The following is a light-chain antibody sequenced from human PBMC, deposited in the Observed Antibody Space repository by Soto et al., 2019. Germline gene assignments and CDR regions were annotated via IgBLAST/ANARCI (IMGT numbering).Light chain of an antibody. Sequence: HSLLNPPSSLPGFPFQSLPISNNGTIRDVGGYNYVSWYQQHPGKAPKLMIYDVSNRPSGVSNRFSGSKSGNTASLTISGLQAEDEADYYCSSYTSSSTYVFGTGTKVTVL. J-gene: IGLJ1*01. CDR2: DVS. CDR1: IRDVGGYNY. V-gene: IGLV2-14*01. CDR3: SSYTSSSTYV.